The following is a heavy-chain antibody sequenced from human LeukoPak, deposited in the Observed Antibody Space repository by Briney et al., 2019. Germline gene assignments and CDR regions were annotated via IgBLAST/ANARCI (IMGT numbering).Heavy chain of an antibody. Sequence: SEILSLTCAVSGYSISSGYYWGWIRQPPGKGLEWIGNIYQSGSTYSNPSLKSRVTISVDTSKNHFSLKLTSVTAADTAVYYCARTYYYGSGSYQDSYGFDIWGQGTVVTVAS. D-gene: IGHD3-10*01. CDR3: ARTYYYGSGSYQDSYGFDI. V-gene: IGHV4-38-2*01. CDR2: IYQSGST. CDR1: GYSISSGYY. J-gene: IGHJ3*02.